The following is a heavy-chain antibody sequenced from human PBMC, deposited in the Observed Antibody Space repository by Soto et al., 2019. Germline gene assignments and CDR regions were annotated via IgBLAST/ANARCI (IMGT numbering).Heavy chain of an antibody. Sequence: SETLSLTCTVSGGSISSYYWSWIRQPPGKGLEWIGDIYYSGSTNYNPSLKSRVTISVDTSKNQFSLKLSSVTTADTAVYFCARDPCPTGENYWGQGTLVTVSS. CDR1: GGSISSYY. D-gene: IGHD7-27*01. J-gene: IGHJ4*02. CDR3: ARDPCPTGENY. CDR2: IYYSGST. V-gene: IGHV4-59*01.